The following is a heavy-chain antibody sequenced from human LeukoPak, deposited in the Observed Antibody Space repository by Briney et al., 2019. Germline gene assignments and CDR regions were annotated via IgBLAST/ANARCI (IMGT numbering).Heavy chain of an antibody. Sequence: SETLSLTYAVYGGSFSGYYWSWIRQPPGKGLEWIGEINHSGSTNYNPSLKSRVTISVDTSKNQFSLKLSSVTAADTAVYYCARGSNRYYFDYWGQGTLVTVSS. CDR2: INHSGST. V-gene: IGHV4-34*01. CDR3: ARGSNRYYFDY. CDR1: GGSFSGYY. J-gene: IGHJ4*02.